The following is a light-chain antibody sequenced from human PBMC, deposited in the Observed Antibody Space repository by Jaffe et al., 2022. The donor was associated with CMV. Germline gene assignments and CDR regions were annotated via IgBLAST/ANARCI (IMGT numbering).Light chain of an antibody. V-gene: IGKV3-11*01. CDR3: QQRSDWPLT. J-gene: IGKJ4*01. Sequence: EVVLTQSPATLSLSPGERATLSCRASQNIRSFLAWYQHKPGQAPRLLMYDASNRASAFPARFSGSGSGTDFTLTISSLEPEDFAVYYCQQRSDWPLTFGGGTRVELK. CDR1: QNIRSF. CDR2: DAS.